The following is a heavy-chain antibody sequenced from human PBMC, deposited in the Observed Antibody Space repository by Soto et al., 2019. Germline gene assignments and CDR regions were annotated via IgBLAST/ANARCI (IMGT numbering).Heavy chain of an antibody. CDR1: GYTFTSYG. CDR2: ISAYNGNT. J-gene: IGHJ6*02. Sequence: QVQLVQSGAEVKKPGASVKVSCKASGYTFTSYGISWVRQAPGQGLEWMGWISAYNGNTNYAQKLQGRVTMTTDTSTSTGDLELRSLRSDDTAVYYCARDQGSGYYNYYYGMDVWGQGTTVTVSS. D-gene: IGHD3-3*01. CDR3: ARDQGSGYYNYYYGMDV. V-gene: IGHV1-18*01.